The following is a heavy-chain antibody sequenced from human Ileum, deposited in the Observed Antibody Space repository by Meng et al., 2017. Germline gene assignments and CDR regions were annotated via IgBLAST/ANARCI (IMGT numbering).Heavy chain of an antibody. CDR1: GSTFSSYS. CDR3: ARERQDNRWFDP. J-gene: IGHJ5*02. V-gene: IGHV3-21*01. Sequence: EVQLVESGGDLVKPGGSLRLSCAASGSTFSSYSMNWVRQAPGKGLEWVSSISSSSSYIYYADSLKGRFTISRDNAKNSLYLQMNSLRAEDTAVYYCARERQDNRWFDPWGQGTLVTVSS. D-gene: IGHD1-1*01. CDR2: ISSSSSYI.